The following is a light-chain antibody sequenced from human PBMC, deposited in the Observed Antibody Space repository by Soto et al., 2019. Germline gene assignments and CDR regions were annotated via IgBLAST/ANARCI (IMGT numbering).Light chain of an antibody. CDR3: QQYGSSLFT. CDR2: GTS. V-gene: IGKV3-20*01. Sequence: TQSPATLSVSQGERATLSCRASQSVSSNLAWYQQKPGQAPRLLIYGTSIRASGVPERFSGGGSGTDFTLTITRLEPEDFAVYYCQQYGSSLFTFGPGTNVDIK. CDR1: QSVSSN. J-gene: IGKJ3*01.